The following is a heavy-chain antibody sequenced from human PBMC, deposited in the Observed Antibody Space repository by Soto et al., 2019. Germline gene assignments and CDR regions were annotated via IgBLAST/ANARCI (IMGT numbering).Heavy chain of an antibody. CDR3: AREPLYGNYYYYGMDV. CDR1: GGSFSGYY. D-gene: IGHD1-1*01. CDR2: INHSGST. J-gene: IGHJ6*02. Sequence: SETLSLACAVYGGSFSGYYWSWIRQPPGKGLEWIGEINHSGSTNYNPSLKSRVTISVDTSKNQFSLKLSSVTAADTAVYYCAREPLYGNYYYYGMDVWGQGNTVTVSS. V-gene: IGHV4-34*01.